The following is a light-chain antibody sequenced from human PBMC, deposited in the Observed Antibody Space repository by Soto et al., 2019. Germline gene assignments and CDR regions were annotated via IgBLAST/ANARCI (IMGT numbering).Light chain of an antibody. CDR1: QFVSSR. Sequence: VVTKSPATPSASPGESGTLSCKASQFVSSRLAWYQRRPGQVPRLLIYDTSTRAPGISARFSGSGSGTEFTLTISSLQSEDFAVYYCQEYIQWPPGMFGPGTKVDIK. CDR2: DTS. J-gene: IGKJ1*01. CDR3: QEYIQWPPGM. V-gene: IGKV3-15*01.